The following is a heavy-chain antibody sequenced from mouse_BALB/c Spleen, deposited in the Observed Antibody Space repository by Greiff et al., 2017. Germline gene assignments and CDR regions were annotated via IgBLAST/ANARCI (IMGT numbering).Heavy chain of an antibody. CDR1: GYSFTGYN. CDR3: AMMDGNSAWFAY. CDR2: IDPYYGGT. D-gene: IGHD2-1*01. J-gene: IGHJ3*01. V-gene: IGHV1-39*01. Sequence: EVQLKESGPELEKPGASVKISCKASGYSFTGYNMNWVKQSNGKSLEWIGNIDPYYGGTSYNQKFKGKATLTVDKSSSTAYMQLKSLTSEDSAVYYCAMMDGNSAWFAYWGQGTLVTVSA.